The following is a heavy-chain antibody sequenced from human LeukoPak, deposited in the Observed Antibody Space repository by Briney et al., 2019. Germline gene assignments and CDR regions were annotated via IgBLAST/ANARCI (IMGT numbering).Heavy chain of an antibody. CDR1: GFTFSRYA. J-gene: IGHJ6*03. CDR2: IRSKAYGGTT. Sequence: GGSLRLSCAASGFTFSRYAMSWVRQAPGKGLEWVGFIRSKAYGGTTEYAASVKGRFTISRDDSKSIAYLQMNSLKTEDTAVYYCTRVPGNYYYYYYMDVWGTGTTVTVSS. CDR3: TRVPGNYYYYYYMDV. V-gene: IGHV3-49*04.